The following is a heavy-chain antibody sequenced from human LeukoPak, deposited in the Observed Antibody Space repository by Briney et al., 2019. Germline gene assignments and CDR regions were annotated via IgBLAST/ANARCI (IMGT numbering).Heavy chain of an antibody. J-gene: IGHJ4*02. V-gene: IGHV3-23*01. D-gene: IGHD6-19*01. CDR3: AKDRAVAGTNYFDY. Sequence: GGSLRLSCAASGFTFSSYAMSWVRRAPGKGLEWVSAISGSGGSTYYADSVKGRFTISRDNSKNTLHLQMNSLGAEDTAVYYCAKDRAVAGTNYFDYWGQGTLVTVSS. CDR2: ISGSGGST. CDR1: GFTFSSYA.